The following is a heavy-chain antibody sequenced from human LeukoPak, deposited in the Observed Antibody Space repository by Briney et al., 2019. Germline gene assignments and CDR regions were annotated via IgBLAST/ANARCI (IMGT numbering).Heavy chain of an antibody. J-gene: IGHJ5*02. V-gene: IGHV4-59*08. CDR2: IYYSGST. D-gene: IGHD3-22*01. Sequence: SETLSLTCTASGGSISSYYCSWIRQPPGKGLEWIGYIYYSGSTNYNPSLKSRVTISVDTSKNLFSLKLSSVTAADTAVYYYARRAQGYYASSGYLNWFDPWGQGTLVTVSS. CDR3: ARRAQGYYASSGYLNWFDP. CDR1: GGSISSYY.